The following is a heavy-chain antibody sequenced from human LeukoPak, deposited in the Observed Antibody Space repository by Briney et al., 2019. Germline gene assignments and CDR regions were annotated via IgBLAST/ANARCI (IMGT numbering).Heavy chain of an antibody. D-gene: IGHD4-11*01. Sequence: GRSLRPACAASGVTFTTYSMNWVRQPPGKGLFWVGYTSSSGDAKFYADSVKGRFTISRDNARNSLYLLMNGLRVEDTAIYYGARCLYLDLQAQGYWGQGTLVTVSS. CDR2: TSSSGDAK. CDR1: GVTFTTYS. CDR3: ARCLYLDLQAQGY. V-gene: IGHV3-48*04. J-gene: IGHJ4*02.